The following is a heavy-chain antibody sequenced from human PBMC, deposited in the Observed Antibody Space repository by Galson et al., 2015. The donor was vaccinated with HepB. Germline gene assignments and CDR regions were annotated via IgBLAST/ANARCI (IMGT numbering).Heavy chain of an antibody. V-gene: IGHV3-53*01. J-gene: IGHJ4*02. Sequence: SLRLSCAASGFAVSRTYMTWVRQAPGKGLEWLSVIHTGGNTYYADSLRGRFTISSDNSKNMLYLQMNSLRAEDTAVYYCANFPGLGYWGQGTLVTVSS. CDR1: GFAVSRTY. D-gene: IGHD3-16*01. CDR3: ANFPGLGY. CDR2: IHTGGNT.